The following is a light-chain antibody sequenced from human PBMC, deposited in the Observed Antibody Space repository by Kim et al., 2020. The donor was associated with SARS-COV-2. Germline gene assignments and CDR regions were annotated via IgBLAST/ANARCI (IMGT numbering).Light chain of an antibody. CDR2: DVS. CDR1: SSDVGGYNY. Sequence: SITISCTGTSSDVGGYNYVSWYQQHPGKAPKLMIYDVSKRSSGVSNRFSGSKSGNTASLTISGLQAEDEADYYCSSYTSSSTSSYVFGTGTKVTVL. V-gene: IGLV2-14*04. CDR3: SSYTSSSTSSYV. J-gene: IGLJ1*01.